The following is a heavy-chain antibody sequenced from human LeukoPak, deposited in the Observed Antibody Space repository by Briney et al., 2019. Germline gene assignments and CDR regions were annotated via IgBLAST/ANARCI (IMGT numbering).Heavy chain of an antibody. CDR2: IYYSGST. D-gene: IGHD3-3*01. CDR3: ARAGTGDYDFWSGYYKGRWFDP. J-gene: IGHJ5*02. CDR1: GGSISSYY. Sequence: SETLFLTCTVSGGSISSYYWSWIRQPPGKGLEWIGYIYYSGSTNYNPSLKSRVTISVDTSKNQFSLKLSSVTAADTAVYYCARAGTGDYDFWSGYYKGRWFDPWGQGTLVTVSS. V-gene: IGHV4-59*01.